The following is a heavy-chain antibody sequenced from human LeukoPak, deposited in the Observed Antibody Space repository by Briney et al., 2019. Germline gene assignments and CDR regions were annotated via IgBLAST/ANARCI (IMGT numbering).Heavy chain of an antibody. CDR1: GYTFTSYG. V-gene: IGHV1-18*01. J-gene: IGHJ6*02. CDR3: ARDRYFDWLLYDYHGMDV. Sequence: RASVKVSCKASGYTFTSYGISWVRQAPGQGLEWMGWISAYNGNTNYAQKLQGRVTMTTDTSTSTAYMELRSLRSDDTAVYYCARDRYFDWLLYDYHGMDVWGQGTTVTVSS. CDR2: ISAYNGNT. D-gene: IGHD3-9*01.